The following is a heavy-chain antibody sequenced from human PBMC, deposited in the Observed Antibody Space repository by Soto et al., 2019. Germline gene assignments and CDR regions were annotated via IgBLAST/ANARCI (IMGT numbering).Heavy chain of an antibody. CDR3: AASIFYYGMDV. CDR2: IYPGDSDT. V-gene: IGHV5-51*01. J-gene: IGHJ6*02. Sequence: PGESLKISCKGSGYTFTNYWIGWVRQMPGKGLEWMGIIYPGDSDTKYNPSFQGQVTISADKSITTTYLRWTSLKASDTAISYCAASIFYYGMDVWGQGTTVTVSS. CDR1: GYTFTNYW.